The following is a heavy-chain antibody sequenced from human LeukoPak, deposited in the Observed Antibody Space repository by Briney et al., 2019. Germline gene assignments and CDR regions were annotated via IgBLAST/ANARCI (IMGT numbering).Heavy chain of an antibody. D-gene: IGHD6-19*01. V-gene: IGHV4-34*01. Sequence: PSETLSLTCAVYGGSFSGYYWSWIRQPPGKGLEWIGEINHSASTNYNPSLKSRVTISADTSKNQFSLKLSSVTAADTSVYYCARVGRIVVAGKGFDYWGQGTLVTVSS. CDR2: INHSAST. J-gene: IGHJ4*02. CDR3: ARVGRIVVAGKGFDY. CDR1: GGSFSGYY.